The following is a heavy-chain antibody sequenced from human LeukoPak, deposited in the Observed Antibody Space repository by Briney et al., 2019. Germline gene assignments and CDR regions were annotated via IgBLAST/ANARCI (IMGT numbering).Heavy chain of an antibody. V-gene: IGHV1-2*02. CDR3: ARNYDSSGYHHP. Sequence: ASVKVSCKASGYTFTCYYMHWVRQAPGQGLEWMGWINPNSGGTNYAQKFQGRVTMTRDTSISTAYMELSRLRSDDTAVYYCARNYDSSGYHHPWGQGTLVTVSS. CDR1: GYTFTCYY. J-gene: IGHJ5*02. D-gene: IGHD3-22*01. CDR2: INPNSGGT.